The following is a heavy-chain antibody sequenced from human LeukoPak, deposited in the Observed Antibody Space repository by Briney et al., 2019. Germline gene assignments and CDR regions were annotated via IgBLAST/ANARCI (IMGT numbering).Heavy chain of an antibody. J-gene: IGHJ4*02. CDR2: TFYRSRWNY. CDR3: TRGIWNAIDY. V-gene: IGHV6-1*01. D-gene: IGHD1-1*01. Sequence: SQTLSLTCAISGDSVSSKSAAWNWIRQSPSRGLEWLGRTFYRSRWNYDYAVSVKSRITLQPDTSKNQFSLQLNSVTPEDTAVYYCTRGIWNAIDYWGQGTLVTVSS. CDR1: GDSVSSKSAA.